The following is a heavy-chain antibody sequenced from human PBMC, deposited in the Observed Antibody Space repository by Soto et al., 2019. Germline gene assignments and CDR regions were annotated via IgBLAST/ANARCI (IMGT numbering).Heavy chain of an antibody. J-gene: IGHJ6*03. D-gene: IGHD3-16*01. CDR1: GDTFSSYS. Sequence: ASVKVSCKASGDTFSSYSISWVRQAPGQGLEWMGRIIPMVGTPNYAQKFQGRVTFSADKSTSTAYTVLNSLISDDTAVYYCATDGGSTSSSAYNYFMDVWGKGTPVTVSS. CDR2: IIPMVGTP. CDR3: ATDGGSTSSSAYNYFMDV. V-gene: IGHV1-69*08.